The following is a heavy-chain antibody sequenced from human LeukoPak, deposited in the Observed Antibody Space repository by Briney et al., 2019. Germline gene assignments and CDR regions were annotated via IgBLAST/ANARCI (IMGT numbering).Heavy chain of an antibody. CDR3: ARDWGEVITTPFDY. Sequence: PGRSLRLSCAASGFTFSSYAMHWVRQAPGKGLEWVAVISYDGSNKYYADSVKGRFTISRGNSKNTLYLQMNSLRAEDTAVYYCARDWGEVITTPFDYWGQGTLVTVSS. CDR2: ISYDGSNK. J-gene: IGHJ4*02. V-gene: IGHV3-30-3*01. CDR1: GFTFSSYA. D-gene: IGHD3-22*01.